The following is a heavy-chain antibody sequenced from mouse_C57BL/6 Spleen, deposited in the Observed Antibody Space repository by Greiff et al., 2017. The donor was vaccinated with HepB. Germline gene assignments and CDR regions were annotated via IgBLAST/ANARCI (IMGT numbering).Heavy chain of an antibody. CDR3: ARRGYGSSPDY. Sequence: LMESGASVKMSCKASGYTFTDYYMNWVKQSHGKSLEWIGVINPYNGGTSYNQKFKGKATLTVDKSSSTAYMELNSLTSEDSAVYYCARRGYGSSPDYWGQGTTLTVSS. V-gene: IGHV1-19*01. D-gene: IGHD1-1*01. CDR2: INPYNGGT. CDR1: GYTFTDYY. J-gene: IGHJ2*01.